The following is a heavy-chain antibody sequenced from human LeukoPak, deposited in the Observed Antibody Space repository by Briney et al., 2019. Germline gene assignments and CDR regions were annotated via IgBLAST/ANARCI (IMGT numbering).Heavy chain of an antibody. CDR3: AKEGFRGWMNWFDP. Sequence: GGSLRLSCAASGLTFSRYAMTWVRQAPGKGLEWVSAISGSGGSTYYADSVKGRFTISRDNSKNTLYLQMNSLRAEDTAVYYCAKEGFRGWMNWFDPWGQGTLVTVSS. J-gene: IGHJ5*02. V-gene: IGHV3-23*01. CDR2: ISGSGGST. CDR1: GLTFSRYA. D-gene: IGHD3-10*01.